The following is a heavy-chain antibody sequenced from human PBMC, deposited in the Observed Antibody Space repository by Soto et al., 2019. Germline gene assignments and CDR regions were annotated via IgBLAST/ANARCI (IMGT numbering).Heavy chain of an antibody. CDR3: AGRNVEMAKYYY. V-gene: IGHV4-34*01. CDR2: INHSGST. CDR1: GGSFSGYY. D-gene: IGHD5-12*01. Sequence: QVQLQQWGAGLLKPSETLSLTCAVYGGSFSGYYWSWIRQPPGKGLEWIGEINHSGSTNYNPSLKSRVTISVDTSKNQFSLKLSSVTAADTAVYYCAGRNVEMAKYYYWGQGTLVTVSS. J-gene: IGHJ4*02.